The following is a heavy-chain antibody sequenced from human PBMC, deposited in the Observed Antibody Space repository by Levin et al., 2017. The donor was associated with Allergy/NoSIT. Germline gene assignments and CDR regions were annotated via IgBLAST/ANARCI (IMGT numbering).Heavy chain of an antibody. J-gene: IGHJ4*02. Sequence: GESLKISCAASGFTLSDYYMSWIRQAPGKGLEWVSYISSSSDYTNYADSVEGRFTISRDNAKNSLYLQMNSLRAEDTAVYYCARYCSGGSCYPEFDYWGQGTLVTVSS. CDR2: ISSSSDYT. D-gene: IGHD2-15*01. V-gene: IGHV3-11*03. CDR1: GFTLSDYY. CDR3: ARYCSGGSCYPEFDY.